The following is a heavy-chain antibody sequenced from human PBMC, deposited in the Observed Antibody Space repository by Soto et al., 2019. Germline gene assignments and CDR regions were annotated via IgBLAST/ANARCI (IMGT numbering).Heavy chain of an antibody. Sequence: GGSLRLSCAASGFTFTNYGMHWVRHTPGKGLEWLAVISYDGSHNLHAVSVKGRITISPDTSNNQLSLQLNSVTPDDTAVYYCARLIGNSWLDSWGQGTLVNVSS. CDR3: ARLIGNSWLDS. CDR2: ISYDGSHN. J-gene: IGHJ5*01. CDR1: GFTFTNYG. D-gene: IGHD2-8*01. V-gene: IGHV3-30*03.